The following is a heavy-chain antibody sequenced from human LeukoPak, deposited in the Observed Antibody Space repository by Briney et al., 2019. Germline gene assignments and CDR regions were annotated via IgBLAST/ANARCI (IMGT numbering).Heavy chain of an antibody. CDR1: GFTFSDYY. Sequence: GGSLRLSCAASGFTFSDYYMSWIRQAPGKGLEWVSYISSSSSYTTYADSVKGRFTISRDNAKNSLYLQMNSLRAEDTAVYYCASYYGSGSYYNTIPFDYWGQGTLVTVSS. D-gene: IGHD3-10*01. CDR3: ASYYGSGSYYNTIPFDY. CDR2: ISSSSSYT. V-gene: IGHV3-11*06. J-gene: IGHJ4*02.